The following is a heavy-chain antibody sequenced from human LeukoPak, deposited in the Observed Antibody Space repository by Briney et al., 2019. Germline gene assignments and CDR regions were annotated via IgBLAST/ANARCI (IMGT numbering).Heavy chain of an antibody. CDR1: GGSISSSSYY. D-gene: IGHD3-3*01. V-gene: IGHV4-39*07. CDR2: IYYSGST. CDR3: ARLTDPEYYGFWSGRLTTNYYMDV. Sequence: PSETLSLTCTVSGGSISSSSYYWGWVRQPPGKGLEWIGSIYYSGSTYYNPSLKSRVTISVDTSKNQFSLKLSSVTAADTAVYYCARLTDPEYYGFWSGRLTTNYYMDVWGKGTTVTVSS. J-gene: IGHJ6*03.